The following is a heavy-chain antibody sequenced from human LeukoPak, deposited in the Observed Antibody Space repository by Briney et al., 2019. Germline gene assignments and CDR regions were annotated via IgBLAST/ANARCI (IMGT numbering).Heavy chain of an antibody. J-gene: IGHJ4*02. CDR2: IDNGGRT. CDR3: ARDGSARSLGN. CDR1: GFTVSSNY. D-gene: IGHD6-6*01. Sequence: TGGSVTLSCAASGFTVSSNYMIWLRQAPGKGLEWVSVIDNGGRTYYADSVEGRFTISRGNSKNTLYLQKNRLRAEDTAVYYCARDGSARSLGNWGQGTLVSVP. V-gene: IGHV3-53*01.